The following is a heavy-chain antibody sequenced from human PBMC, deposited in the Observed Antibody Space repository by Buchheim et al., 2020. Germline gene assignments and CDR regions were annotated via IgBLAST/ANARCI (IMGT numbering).Heavy chain of an antibody. J-gene: IGHJ4*02. CDR3: ARLDLVTGRAY. D-gene: IGHD3-9*01. V-gene: IGHV3-66*04. CDR2: MYSVGTT. Sequence: EVQLVDSGGGVVQPGGSLRLSCAVSGFSVGNNYMSWVRQAPGKGLEWVSLMYSVGTTFDADSVKGRFTIPRDTFKNKVYLQMNTLRAEDTALYYCARLDLVTGRAYWGQGTL. CDR1: GFSVGNNY.